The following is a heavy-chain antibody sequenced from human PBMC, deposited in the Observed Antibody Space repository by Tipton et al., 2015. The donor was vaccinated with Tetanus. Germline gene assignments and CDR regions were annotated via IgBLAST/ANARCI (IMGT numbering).Heavy chain of an antibody. V-gene: IGHV1-69*01. Sequence: QLVQSGAEVKKPGSSVKVSCKASGGTFSSYAISWVRQAPGQGLEWMGGIIPIFGTANYAQKFQGRVTITADDSTRPAYMELSSVRSEGPAVYYCARVREYDAFDNWGQGTMVTVSS. D-gene: IGHD3-10*01. J-gene: IGHJ3*02. CDR2: IIPIFGTA. CDR3: ARVREYDAFDN. CDR1: GGTFSSYA.